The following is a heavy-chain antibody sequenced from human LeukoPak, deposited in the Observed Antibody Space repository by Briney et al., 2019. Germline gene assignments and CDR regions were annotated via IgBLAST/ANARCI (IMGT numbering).Heavy chain of an antibody. CDR2: ISGSGDRT. V-gene: IGHV3-23*01. CDR1: GFTFSSSA. CDR3: AKSPRAFTTVDAFDI. D-gene: IGHD4-17*01. Sequence: TGGSLRLSCAASGFTFSSSAMSWVRQAPGKGLERVSTISGSGDRTYYADSVKGRFTISRDNSKNTLFLHMNSLRAEDTAVYSCAKSPRAFTTVDAFDIWSQGTMVTVSS. J-gene: IGHJ3*02.